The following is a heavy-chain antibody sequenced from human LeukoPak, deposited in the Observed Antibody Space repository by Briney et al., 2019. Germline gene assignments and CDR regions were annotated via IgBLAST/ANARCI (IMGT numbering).Heavy chain of an antibody. V-gene: IGHV3-23*01. CDR3: AKDRGAYDAFDH. CDR1: GFTFDNYV. Sequence: GGSLRLSGAASGFTFDNYVMNWVRQAPGKGLEWVSSISGAGSRTYYADSVEGRFTISRDNSKNTLSLQMNSLRAEDTAVYYCAKDRGAYDAFDHWGQGTLVTVSS. CDR2: ISGAGSRT. J-gene: IGHJ4*02. D-gene: IGHD3-22*01.